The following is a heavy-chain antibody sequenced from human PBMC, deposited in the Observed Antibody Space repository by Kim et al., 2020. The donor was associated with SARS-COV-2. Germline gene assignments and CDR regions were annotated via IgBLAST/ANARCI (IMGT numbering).Heavy chain of an antibody. V-gene: IGHV5-10-1*01. CDR2: IDPSDSYT. CDR1: GYSFTSYW. CDR3: ARHGGLLWFGDRGANWFDP. Sequence: GESLKISRKGSGYSFTSYWISWVRQMPGKGLEWMGRIDPSDSYTNYSPSFQGHVTISADKSISTAYLQWSSLKASDTAMYYCARHGGLLWFGDRGANWFDPWGQGTLVTVSS. J-gene: IGHJ5*02. D-gene: IGHD3-10*01.